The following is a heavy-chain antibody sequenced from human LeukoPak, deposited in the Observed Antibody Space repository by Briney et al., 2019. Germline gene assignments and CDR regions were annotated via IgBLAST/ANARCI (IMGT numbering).Heavy chain of an antibody. J-gene: IGHJ4*02. CDR3: AKDFWIAVADTPPDY. CDR2: IRYDGSNK. Sequence: GGSLRLSCAASGFTFSSYGMHWVRQAPGKGLEWVAFIRYDGSNKYYADSVKGRFTISRDNSKNTLYLQMNSLRAEDTAVYYCAKDFWIAVADTPPDYWGQGTLVTVSS. D-gene: IGHD6-19*01. V-gene: IGHV3-30*02. CDR1: GFTFSSYG.